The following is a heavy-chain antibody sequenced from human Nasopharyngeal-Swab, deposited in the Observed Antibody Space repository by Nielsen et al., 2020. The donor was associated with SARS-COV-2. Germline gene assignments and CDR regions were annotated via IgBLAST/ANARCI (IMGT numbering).Heavy chain of an antibody. J-gene: IGHJ4*02. V-gene: IGHV3-30*18. D-gene: IGHD2-2*01. CDR1: GFTFSSYG. CDR2: ISYDGSNK. CDR3: AKGEYCSSTSCYPVSYFDY. Sequence: GGSLRLSCAASGFTFSSYGMHWVRQAPGKGLEWVAVISYDGSNKYYADSVKGRFTISRDNSKNTLYLQMNSLRAEDTAVYYCAKGEYCSSTSCYPVSYFDYWGQGTPVTVSS.